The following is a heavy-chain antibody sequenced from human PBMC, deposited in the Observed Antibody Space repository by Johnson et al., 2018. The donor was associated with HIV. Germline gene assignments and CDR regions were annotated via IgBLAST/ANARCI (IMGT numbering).Heavy chain of an antibody. Sequence: QVQLVESGEGLVKPGGSLRLSCAASEFILSDYYMSWVRQAPEKGLEWISYISGSGSTIYYADSVKGRFTIYRDTAKNSLYLQMNSLRDVDTAVYYCARDGRGLDAFDIWGQGTMVTVSS. V-gene: IGHV3-11*04. CDR3: ARDGRGLDAFDI. CDR2: ISGSGSTI. J-gene: IGHJ3*02. D-gene: IGHD3/OR15-3a*01. CDR1: EFILSDYY.